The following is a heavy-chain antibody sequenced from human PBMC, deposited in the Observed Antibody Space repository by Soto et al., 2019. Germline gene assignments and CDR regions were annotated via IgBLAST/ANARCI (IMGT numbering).Heavy chain of an antibody. CDR3: ARRAETNGWNGFGADKYYFDF. J-gene: IGHJ4*02. Sequence: QVQLVQSGAEVRKPGASVKVSCEASGYTFTSYDIYWVRQATGQGLEWMGWMNPNTGNSGYAQKFQGRVTMTSDTLISTAHMGLSSLRSEDTAVYYCARRAETNGWNGFGADKYYFDFWGQGTLVTVSS. D-gene: IGHD1-1*01. V-gene: IGHV1-8*01. CDR2: MNPNTGNS. CDR1: GYTFTSYD.